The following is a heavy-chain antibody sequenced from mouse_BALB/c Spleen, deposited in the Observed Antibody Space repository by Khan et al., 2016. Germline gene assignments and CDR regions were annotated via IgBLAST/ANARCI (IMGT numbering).Heavy chain of an antibody. Sequence: QIQLVQSGPEPKKPGETVKISCKASGYTFTNYGMNWVKQAPGKGLKWMGWINTNTGEPTYAEEFKGRFAFSLETSASTAYLQINNLKNEDTATYFCASYDYDMGFAYWGQGTLVTVSA. D-gene: IGHD2-4*01. V-gene: IGHV9-3*02. J-gene: IGHJ3*01. CDR1: GYTFTNYG. CDR2: INTNTGEP. CDR3: ASYDYDMGFAY.